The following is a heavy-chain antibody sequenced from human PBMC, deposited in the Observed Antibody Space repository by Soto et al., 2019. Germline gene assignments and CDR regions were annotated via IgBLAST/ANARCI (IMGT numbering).Heavy chain of an antibody. D-gene: IGHD3-16*01. J-gene: IGHJ6*02. CDR3: ARVPSPFDYYYAMDV. V-gene: IGHV4-30-4*02. Sequence: SETLSLTCTVSGDSISSGNKYWSWIRQPPGKGLEWIGYIFSSGTTYYNPSLKSRLTMSLDTSETQFSQKLNSLTEADTAVYYCARVPSPFDYYYAMDVWGQGTTVTVSS. CDR1: GDSISSGNKY. CDR2: IFSSGTT.